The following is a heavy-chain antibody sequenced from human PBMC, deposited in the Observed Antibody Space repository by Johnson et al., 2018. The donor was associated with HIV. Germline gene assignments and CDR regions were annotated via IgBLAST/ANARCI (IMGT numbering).Heavy chain of an antibody. D-gene: IGHD5-12*01. V-gene: IGHV3-43D*03. J-gene: IGHJ3*02. CDR1: GFTFDDYA. Sequence: VQLVESGGVVVQPGGSMRLSCAASGFTFDDYAMHWVRQAPGMGLEWVSLIRWAGGSPYYADSVLGRFTISRDNSKNSLYLQMNSLRAEDTALYYCAKESKWLRSEGVGAFDIWGQGTMVTVSS. CDR3: AKESKWLRSEGVGAFDI. CDR2: IRWAGGSP.